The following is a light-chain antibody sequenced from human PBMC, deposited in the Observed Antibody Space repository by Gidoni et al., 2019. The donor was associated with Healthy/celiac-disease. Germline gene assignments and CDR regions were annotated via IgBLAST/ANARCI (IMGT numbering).Light chain of an antibody. CDR2: DAS. V-gene: IGKV3-11*01. J-gene: IGKJ1*01. Sequence: EIVLTQSPATLSLSPGERATLSCRASQSVSSYLDWYQQKPGQAPRLLIYDASNRATGIPARFSGSGSGTDFTLTISSLEPEDFAVYYCQQRSNWPSTTFGQGTKVEIK. CDR3: QQRSNWPSTT. CDR1: QSVSSY.